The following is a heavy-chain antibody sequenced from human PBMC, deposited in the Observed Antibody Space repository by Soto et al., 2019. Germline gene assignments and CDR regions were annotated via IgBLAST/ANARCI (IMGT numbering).Heavy chain of an antibody. CDR1: GFTFSNYW. Sequence: PGGSLRLSCVASGFTFSNYWMSWVRQAPGKGLQWVANINQDGSEKYYVDSVKGRFIISRDNAENSLYLQMNSLRAEDTTIYYCARDGVEPGLYLDTSGQGTLVTVYS. J-gene: IGHJ4*02. V-gene: IGHV3-7*01. CDR3: ARDGVEPGLYLDT. CDR2: INQDGSEK. D-gene: IGHD6-13*01.